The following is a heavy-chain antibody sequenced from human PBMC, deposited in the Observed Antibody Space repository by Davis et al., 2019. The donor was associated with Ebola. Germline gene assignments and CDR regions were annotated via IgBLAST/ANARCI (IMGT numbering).Heavy chain of an antibody. CDR3: ASGYCSGGSCYSWSYYYYGMDV. CDR1: GFTFGDYA. V-gene: IGHV3-43*02. D-gene: IGHD2-15*01. J-gene: IGHJ6*02. Sequence: GESLKISCTASGFTFGDYAMHWVRQAPGKGLEWVSLISGDGGSTYYADSVKGRFTISRDNAKNSLYLQMNSLSAEDTAVYYCASGYCSGGSCYSWSYYYYGMDVWGQGTTVTVSS. CDR2: ISGDGGST.